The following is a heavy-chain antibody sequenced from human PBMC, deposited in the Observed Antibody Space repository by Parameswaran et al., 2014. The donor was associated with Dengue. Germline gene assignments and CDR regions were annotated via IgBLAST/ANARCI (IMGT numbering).Heavy chain of an antibody. CDR3: ARDWDCSGGSCYGGAFDI. CDR2: ISSSGSTR. Sequence: WIRQPPGKGLEWVSYISSSGSTRYYADSVKGRFTISRDNAKNSLYLQMNSLRAEDTAVYYCARDWDCSGGSCYGGAFDIWGQGDKGHRLL. V-gene: IGHV3-48*03. D-gene: IGHD2-15*01. J-gene: IGHJ3*02.